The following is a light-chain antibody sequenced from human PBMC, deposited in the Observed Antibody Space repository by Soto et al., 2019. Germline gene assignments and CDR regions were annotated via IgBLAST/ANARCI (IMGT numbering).Light chain of an antibody. CDR3: QQYGSSGT. CDR1: QSVSKNY. CDR2: GAS. Sequence: IVLTQSPGTPSLSPGERATLSCRASQSVSKNYLAWYQQKPGQAPRLLIYGASNRATGIPDRFSGSGSGTDFTLTISRMEPEDFAVDYCQQYGSSGTFGQGTKVDIK. V-gene: IGKV3-20*01. J-gene: IGKJ1*01.